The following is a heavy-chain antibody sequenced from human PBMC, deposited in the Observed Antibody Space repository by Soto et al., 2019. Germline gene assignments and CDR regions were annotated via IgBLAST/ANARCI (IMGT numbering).Heavy chain of an antibody. Sequence: GGSLRLSCAASRFTFSSYWMSWVRQAPGKGLEWVANIKQDGSEKYYVDSVKGRFTISRDNAKNSLYLQMNSLRAEGTAVYYCARASSGWYPGGGDYWGQGTLVTVSS. CDR3: ARASSGWYPGGGDY. D-gene: IGHD6-19*01. J-gene: IGHJ4*02. CDR2: IKQDGSEK. V-gene: IGHV3-7*01. CDR1: RFTFSSYW.